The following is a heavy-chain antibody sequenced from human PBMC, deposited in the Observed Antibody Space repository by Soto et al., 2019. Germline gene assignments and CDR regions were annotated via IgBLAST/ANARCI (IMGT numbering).Heavy chain of an antibody. CDR3: AKAIENYSTGYYKPFYYFGVDV. CDR1: GFTFGSYG. J-gene: IGHJ6*02. V-gene: IGHV3-30*18. CDR2: ISYDGSKK. Sequence: LRLSCAASGFTFGSYGMHWVRQAPGKGLEWVAGISYDGSKKYYGESVKGRFTISSDNSKNTLYLQMNSLRVEDTAVYYCAKAIENYSTGYYKPFYYFGVDVWGQGXTVTVYS. D-gene: IGHD3-22*01.